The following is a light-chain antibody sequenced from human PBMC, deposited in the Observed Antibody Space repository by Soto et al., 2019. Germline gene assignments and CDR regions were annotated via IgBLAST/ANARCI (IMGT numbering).Light chain of an antibody. CDR1: SSDVGRYNY. CDR2: DVN. V-gene: IGLV2-14*03. CDR3: SSFTASTTQI. J-gene: IGLJ1*01. Sequence: QSALTQPASVSGSPGQSITISCTGTSSDVGRYNYVSWYQQHPGKAPKLMIYDVNTRPSGVYNRFSGSKSGNTASLTISGLQAEDEADYYCSSFTASTTQIFGPGTKLTFL.